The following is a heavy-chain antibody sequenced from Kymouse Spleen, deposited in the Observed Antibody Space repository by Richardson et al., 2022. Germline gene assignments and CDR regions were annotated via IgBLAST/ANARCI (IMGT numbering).Heavy chain of an antibody. J-gene: IGHJ4*02. CDR3: AREGAVAGTWDY. V-gene: IGHV3-64*02. D-gene: IGHD6-19*01. CDR1: GFTFSSYA. CDR2: ISSNGGST. Sequence: EVQLVESGEGLVQPGGSLRLSCAASGFTFSSYAMHWVRQAPGKGLEYVSAISSNGGSTYYADSVKGRFTISRDNSKNTLYLQMGSLRAEDMAVYYCAREGAVAGTWDYWGQGTLVTVSS.